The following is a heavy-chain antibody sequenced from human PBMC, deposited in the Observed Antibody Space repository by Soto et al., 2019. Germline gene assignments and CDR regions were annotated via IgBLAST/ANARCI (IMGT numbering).Heavy chain of an antibody. Sequence: AVQVSCQPYVYTVTSYSMHWVRQAHTQGLALMGIINPSGGSTSYAQKFQGRVTMTRDTSTSTVYMELSSLRSEDTAVYYCARDGVSATAILTEGGLWFDYWGQGTLVTVAS. CDR2: INPSGGST. CDR1: VYTVTSYS. D-gene: IGHD2-2*02. CDR3: ARDGVSATAILTEGGLWFDY. J-gene: IGHJ4*02. V-gene: IGHV1-46*01.